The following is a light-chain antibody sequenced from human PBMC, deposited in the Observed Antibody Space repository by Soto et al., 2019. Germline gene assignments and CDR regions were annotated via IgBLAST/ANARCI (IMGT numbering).Light chain of an antibody. J-gene: IGKJ4*01. CDR3: QQRSHWPPLT. CDR2: DAS. V-gene: IGKV3-11*01. Sequence: EIVLTQSPATLSLSPGETATLSCRASQSVTNYLAWYQQKPGQAPRLLIFDASSRATGVPARFIGSGSGTDFTLTITSLEAEDFAVYYCQQRSHWPPLTFGGGTKVEIK. CDR1: QSVTNY.